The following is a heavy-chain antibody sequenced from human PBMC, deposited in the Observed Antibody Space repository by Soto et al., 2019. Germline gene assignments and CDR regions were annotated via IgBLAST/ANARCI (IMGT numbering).Heavy chain of an antibody. CDR2: ISGSGGST. CDR3: AKDPVVPAAIKDNWFDP. D-gene: IGHD2-2*02. J-gene: IGHJ5*02. CDR1: GFIFSNYE. V-gene: IGHV3-23*01. Sequence: GGSLRLSCVASGFIFSNYEMSWMRQAPGKGLEWVSAISGSGGSTYYADSVKGRLTISRDNSRNTLYLQMNSLRAEDTAVYYCAKDPVVPAAIKDNWFDPWGQGTLVTVSS.